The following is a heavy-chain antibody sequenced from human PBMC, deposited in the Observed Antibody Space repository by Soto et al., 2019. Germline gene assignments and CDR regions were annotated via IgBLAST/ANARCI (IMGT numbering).Heavy chain of an antibody. CDR2: IIPILGIA. J-gene: IGHJ5*02. CDR1: GGTFSSYT. Sequence: QVQLVQSGAEVKKPGSSVKVSCKASGGTFSSYTISWVRQAPGQGLEWTGRIIPILGIANYAQKFQGRVTITADKSTSTAYMELSSLRSEDTAVYYCASGSRDNWFDPWGQGTLVTVSS. D-gene: IGHD2-15*01. CDR3: ASGSRDNWFDP. V-gene: IGHV1-69*02.